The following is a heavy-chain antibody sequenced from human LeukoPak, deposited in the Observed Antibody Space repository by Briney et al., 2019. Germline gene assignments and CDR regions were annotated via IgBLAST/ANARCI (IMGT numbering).Heavy chain of an antibody. Sequence: SETLSLTCTVSGGSVSSGSYYWRWIRQPPGTGLEWIGSIYYSGSTYYNPSLKSRVTISVDTSKNQFSLKLSSVTAADTAVYYCARVAAVAGSPFDYWDQGTLVTVSS. D-gene: IGHD6-19*01. CDR3: ARVAAVAGSPFDY. J-gene: IGHJ4*02. V-gene: IGHV4-39*01. CDR2: IYYSGST. CDR1: GGSVSSGSYY.